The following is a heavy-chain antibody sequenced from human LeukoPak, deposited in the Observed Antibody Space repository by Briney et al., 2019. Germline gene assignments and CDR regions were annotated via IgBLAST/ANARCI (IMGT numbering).Heavy chain of an antibody. CDR3: ARHPYSSGWFDY. J-gene: IGHJ4*02. CDR2: NSGST. CDR1: GGSISSYY. V-gene: IGHV4-59*08. Sequence: SSETLSLTCTVSGGSISSYYWSWIRQPPGKGLEWIGYNSGSTNYNPSLKSRVTISVDTSKNQFSLKLSSVTAADTAVYYCARHPYSSGWFDYWGQGTLVTVSS. D-gene: IGHD6-19*01.